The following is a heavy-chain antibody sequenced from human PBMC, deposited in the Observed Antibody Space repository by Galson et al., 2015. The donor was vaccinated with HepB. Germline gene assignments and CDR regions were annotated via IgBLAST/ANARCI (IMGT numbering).Heavy chain of an antibody. J-gene: IGHJ4*02. CDR3: ARFGGAGWSIDS. CDR1: GFTFSDYY. D-gene: IGHD3-16*01. V-gene: IGHV3-11*03. CDR2: IEKSSIYT. Sequence: SLRLSCAASGFTFSDYYMTWIRQAPGKGLEFVSYIEKSSIYTNYADSVEGRFTISRDNAKNSLYLQMNSVTADDTAVYYCARFGGAGWSIDSWGQGSLVTVSS.